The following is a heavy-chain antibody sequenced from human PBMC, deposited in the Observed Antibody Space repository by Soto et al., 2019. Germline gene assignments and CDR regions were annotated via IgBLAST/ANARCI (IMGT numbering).Heavy chain of an antibody. CDR1: GGTFSSYA. CDR2: IIPIFGTA. CDR3: ARARRWLQLGYYFDY. Sequence: VKVSCKASGGTFSSYAISWVRQAPGQGLEWMGGIIPIFGTANYAQKFQGRVTITADKSTSTAYMELSSLRSEDTAVYHCARARRWLQLGYYFDYWGQGTLVTVSS. V-gene: IGHV1-69*06. J-gene: IGHJ4*02. D-gene: IGHD5-12*01.